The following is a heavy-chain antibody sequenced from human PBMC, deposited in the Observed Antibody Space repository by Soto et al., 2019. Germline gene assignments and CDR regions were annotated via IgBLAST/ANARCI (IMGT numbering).Heavy chain of an antibody. V-gene: IGHV1-2*02. CDR3: ARGDFDSSANYYAGWFDP. Sequence: QVQLVQSGAGVKKPGASVKVSCKASGYIFTGYYMHWLRQAPGQGLEWMGWFNPNSGSTKYAQKFQGRVTMTNDTSINTAYMELSGLISDDTAVYYCARGDFDSSANYYAGWFDPWGQGTLVTVSS. CDR2: FNPNSGST. J-gene: IGHJ5*02. CDR1: GYIFTGYY. D-gene: IGHD3-22*01.